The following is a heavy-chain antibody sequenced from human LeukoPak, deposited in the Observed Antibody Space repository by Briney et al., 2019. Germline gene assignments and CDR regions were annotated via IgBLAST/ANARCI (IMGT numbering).Heavy chain of an antibody. V-gene: IGHV3-64*01. Sequence: GGSLRLSCAASGFTFSSYAMHWVRQAPGKGLEYVSAISSNGGSTYYANSVKGRFTISRDNSKNTLYLQMGSLRAEDMAVYYCASGNGSDWYFDLWGRGTLVTVSS. CDR2: ISSNGGST. J-gene: IGHJ2*01. CDR1: GFTFSSYA. CDR3: ASGNGSDWYFDL.